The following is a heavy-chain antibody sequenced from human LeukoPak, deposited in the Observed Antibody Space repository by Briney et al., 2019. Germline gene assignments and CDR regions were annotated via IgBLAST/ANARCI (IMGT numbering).Heavy chain of an antibody. CDR1: GYSFTSYW. V-gene: IGHV5-51*01. Sequence: GESLKISCKGSGYSFTSYWIGWVRQMPGKGLEWMGIIYPGDSDTRYSPSFQGQVTISADKPISTAYLQWSSLKASDTAMYYCARQGGQWLAESAFDIWGQGTMVTVSS. CDR2: IYPGDSDT. CDR3: ARQGGQWLAESAFDI. D-gene: IGHD6-19*01. J-gene: IGHJ3*02.